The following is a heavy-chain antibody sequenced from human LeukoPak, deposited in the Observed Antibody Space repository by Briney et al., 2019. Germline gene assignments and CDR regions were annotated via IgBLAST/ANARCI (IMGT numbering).Heavy chain of an antibody. Sequence: SETLSLTCTVSGGSISSYYWSWIRQPPGKGLEWIGRIYTSGSTNYNPSLKSRVTMSVDTSKNQFSLKLSSVTAADTAVYYCARDSNGSGSYYFPLYYYYGMDVWGQGTTVTVSS. CDR3: ARDSNGSGSYYFPLYYYYGMDV. CDR1: GGSISSYY. D-gene: IGHD3-10*01. V-gene: IGHV4-4*07. J-gene: IGHJ6*02. CDR2: IYTSGST.